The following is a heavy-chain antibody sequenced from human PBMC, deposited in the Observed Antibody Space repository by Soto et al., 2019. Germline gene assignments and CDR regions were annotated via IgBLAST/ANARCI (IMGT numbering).Heavy chain of an antibody. D-gene: IGHD4-17*01. J-gene: IGHJ4*02. CDR2: ISSSSSTI. Sequence: YSMNWVRQAPGKGLECVSYISSSSSTIYYADSVKGRFTISRDNAKNSLYLQMNSLRAEDTAVYYCARDLNYGLFDYWGQGTLVTVSS. CDR1: YS. CDR3: ARDLNYGLFDY. V-gene: IGHV3-48*01.